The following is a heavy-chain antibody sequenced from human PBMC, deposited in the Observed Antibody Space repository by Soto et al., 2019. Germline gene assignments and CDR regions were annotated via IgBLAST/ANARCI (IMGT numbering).Heavy chain of an antibody. CDR3: ARKAAMTTKGQSNDY. J-gene: IGHJ4*02. Sequence: SETLSLTCTVSGGSISSSSYYWGWIRQPPGKGLEWIGSIYYSGSTYYNPSLKSRVTLSVDTSKNQFSLKLSSVTAADTAVYYCARKAAMTTKGQSNDYWGQGTLVTVSS. CDR2: IYYSGST. V-gene: IGHV4-39*01. D-gene: IGHD5-18*01. CDR1: GGSISSSSYY.